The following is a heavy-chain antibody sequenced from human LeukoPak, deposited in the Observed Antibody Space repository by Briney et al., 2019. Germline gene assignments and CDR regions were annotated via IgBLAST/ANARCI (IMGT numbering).Heavy chain of an antibody. J-gene: IGHJ5*02. CDR2: ISVYSGNT. CDR3: ARDGWSLGP. D-gene: IGHD2-8*01. CDR1: GYTFASYG. V-gene: IGHV1-18*01. Sequence: GASVKVSCKASGYTFASYGVTWVRQAPGQGPEWMAWISVYSGNTEYAQKFQDRVTLTADTSTSTVCMELRSLRSDDTAVYYCARDGWSLGPWGQGTLVTVSS.